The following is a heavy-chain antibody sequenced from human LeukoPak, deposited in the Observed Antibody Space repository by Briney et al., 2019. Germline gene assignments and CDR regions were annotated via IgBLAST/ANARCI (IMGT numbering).Heavy chain of an antibody. V-gene: IGHV4-4*07. D-gene: IGHD6-19*01. J-gene: IGHJ4*02. CDR3: ARDNYPAVAGEYYFDY. CDR1: DGSISSYY. Sequence: PSETLSLTCAVSDGSISSYYWSWIRQPPGKGLEWIGCIYDTGSTDYNPSLKSRVTMSVDTSKNQFSLKLSSVAAADTAVYYCARDNYPAVAGEYYFDYWGQGTLVTVSS. CDR2: IYDTGST.